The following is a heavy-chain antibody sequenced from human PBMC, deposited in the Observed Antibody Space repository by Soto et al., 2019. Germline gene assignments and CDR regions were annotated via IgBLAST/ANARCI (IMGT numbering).Heavy chain of an antibody. J-gene: IGHJ5*02. Sequence: SETLSLTCTVSGGSISSYYWSWIRQPPGKGLEWIGYIYYSGSTNYNPSLKSRVTISVDTSKNQFSLKLSSVTAADTAVYYCARDAGIAAAGINWFDPWGQGTLVTVSS. D-gene: IGHD6-13*01. CDR1: GGSISSYY. CDR3: ARDAGIAAAGINWFDP. V-gene: IGHV4-59*01. CDR2: IYYSGST.